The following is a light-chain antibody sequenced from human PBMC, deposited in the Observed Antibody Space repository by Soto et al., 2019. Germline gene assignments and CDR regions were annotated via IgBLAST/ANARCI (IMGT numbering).Light chain of an antibody. V-gene: IGKV1-39*01. CDR3: QQSYSTPTIT. CDR1: QSISSY. Sequence: IEITQSPSSLSASVVDRVTITCRASQSISSYLNWYQQKPGKAPKLLIYAASSLQSGVPSRFSGSGSGTDFTLTISSLQPEDFATYYCQQSYSTPTITFGQGTRLEIK. CDR2: AAS. J-gene: IGKJ5*01.